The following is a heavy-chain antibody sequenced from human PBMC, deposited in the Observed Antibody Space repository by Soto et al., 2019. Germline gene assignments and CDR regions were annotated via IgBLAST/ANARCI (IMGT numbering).Heavy chain of an antibody. Sequence: QVQLVESGGGVVQPGTSLRLSCAASGFAFSTYGMHWVRQAPGKGLEWLSLISYDGSNKYYADSVTGRFTISRDNSKNTVYLQMNSLRAEDTAVYYCAKGSKGVGVAVAGTHCWGQGTLVTVSS. CDR3: AKGSKGVGVAVAGTHC. J-gene: IGHJ4*02. CDR1: GFAFSTYG. V-gene: IGHV3-30*18. D-gene: IGHD6-19*01. CDR2: ISYDGSNK.